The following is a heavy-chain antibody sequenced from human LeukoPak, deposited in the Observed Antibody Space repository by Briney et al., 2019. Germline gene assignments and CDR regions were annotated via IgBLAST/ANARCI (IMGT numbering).Heavy chain of an antibody. D-gene: IGHD6-13*01. CDR2: INHSGST. CDR3: ARQWGSSSWYSDY. CDR1: GGSFTDYN. V-gene: IGHV4-34*01. Sequence: SETLSLTCAVYGGSFTDYNWSWIRQPPGKGLEWIGEINHSGSTTYNPSLKSRVTISGDASKNQFTLNLSSVTAADTAVFYCARQWGSSSWYSDYWGQGTLVAVSS. J-gene: IGHJ4*02.